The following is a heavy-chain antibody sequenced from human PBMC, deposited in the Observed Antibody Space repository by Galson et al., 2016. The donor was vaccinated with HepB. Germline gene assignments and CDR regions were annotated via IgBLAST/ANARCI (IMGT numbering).Heavy chain of an antibody. CDR1: GFTFSSFA. Sequence: SLRLSCAASGFTFSSFAMSWVRQAPGKGLEWVSAVSGTGGTTYYADPVKGRFTISRDNSRNTLYLQMNSLRAGDTAIYYCAKQKSLVERPRGLRKSYYFDYWGQGTRVTVSS. CDR2: VSGTGGTT. CDR3: AKQKSLVERPRGLRKSYYFDY. J-gene: IGHJ4*02. V-gene: IGHV3-23*01. D-gene: IGHD2-15*01.